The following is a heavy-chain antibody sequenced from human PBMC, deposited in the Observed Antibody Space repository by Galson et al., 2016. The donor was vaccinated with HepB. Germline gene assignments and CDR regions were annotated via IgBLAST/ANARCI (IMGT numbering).Heavy chain of an antibody. CDR1: GGSISSRGYY. J-gene: IGHJ6*04. Sequence: TLSLTCTVSGGSISSRGYYWTWVRQHPGKGLEWIGYIYYSGSTHYNPSLKSRVTISVDTSKNQFSLKLTSVTAADTAVYYCATYGEHSYYGLDVWGKGTTVTVSS. V-gene: IGHV4-31*03. CDR3: ATYGEHSYYGLDV. D-gene: IGHD4-17*01. CDR2: IYYSGST.